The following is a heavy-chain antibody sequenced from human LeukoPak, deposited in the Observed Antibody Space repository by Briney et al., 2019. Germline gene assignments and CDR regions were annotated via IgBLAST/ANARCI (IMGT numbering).Heavy chain of an antibody. Sequence: GGSLRLSRAASGFTFSSYWMHWVRQAPGKGLVWVSRINSDGTSTSYADSVKGRFTISRDNAKNALYLQMNSLRAEDTAVYYCARGSDSNYPGYWGQGTLVTVSS. J-gene: IGHJ4*02. CDR1: GFTFSSYW. V-gene: IGHV3-74*01. CDR2: INSDGTST. CDR3: ARGSDSNYPGY. D-gene: IGHD4-11*01.